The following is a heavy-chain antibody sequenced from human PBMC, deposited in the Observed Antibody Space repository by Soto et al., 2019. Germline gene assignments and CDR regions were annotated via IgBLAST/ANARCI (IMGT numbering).Heavy chain of an antibody. D-gene: IGHD2-21*01. Sequence: GGSLRLSCAASGFTFSSYAMHWVRRAPGKGLEWVAVISYDGSNKYYADSVKGRFTISRDNSKNTLYLQMNSLRAEDTAVYYCARSTYSPDAFDIWGQGTMVTVSS. CDR1: GFTFSSYA. V-gene: IGHV3-30-3*01. CDR2: ISYDGSNK. CDR3: ARSTYSPDAFDI. J-gene: IGHJ3*02.